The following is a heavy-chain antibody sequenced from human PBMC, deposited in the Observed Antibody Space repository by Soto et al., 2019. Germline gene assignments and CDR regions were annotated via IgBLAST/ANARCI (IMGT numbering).Heavy chain of an antibody. CDR2: INSEGDST. CDR3: AFVSRYFESSVEY. CDR1: GSRRNSFW. Sequence: EVRLEESGGGLVQPGGSLRLSCAVSGSRRNSFWMHWVRQAPGKGLEWVSRINSEGDSTSCAVSGLGRFTTSRDHATNTLSLQMNNLRAEDTALYYCAFVSRYFESSVEYWGQGTLVTVSS. J-gene: IGHJ4*02. D-gene: IGHD6-25*01. V-gene: IGHV3-74*01.